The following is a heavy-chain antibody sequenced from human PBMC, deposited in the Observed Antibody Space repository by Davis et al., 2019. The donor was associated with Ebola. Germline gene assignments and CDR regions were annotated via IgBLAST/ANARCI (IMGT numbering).Heavy chain of an antibody. CDR3: ARVPRYCSSTSCYVDAFDI. CDR1: GGSISSYY. D-gene: IGHD2-2*01. Sequence: SETLSLTCTVSGGSISSYYWSWIRQPPEKGLEWIGYIYYSGSTNYNPSLKSRVTISVDTSKNQFSLKPSSVTAADTAVYYCARVPRYCSSTSCYVDAFDIWGQGTMVTVSS. V-gene: IGHV4-59*01. J-gene: IGHJ3*02. CDR2: IYYSGST.